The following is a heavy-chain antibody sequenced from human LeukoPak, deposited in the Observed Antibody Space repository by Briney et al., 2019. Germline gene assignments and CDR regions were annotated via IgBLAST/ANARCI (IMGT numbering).Heavy chain of an antibody. V-gene: IGHV3-23*01. D-gene: IGHD6-19*01. CDR3: AVAVAGYFDY. J-gene: IGHJ4*02. CDR1: GFTFSSYG. Sequence: PGGSLRLSCAASGFTFSSYGMSWVRQAPGKGLEWVSAISGSGGSTYYADSVKGRFTISRDNSKNTLYLQMNSLRAEDTAVYYCAVAVAGYFDYWGQGTLVTVSS. CDR2: ISGSGGST.